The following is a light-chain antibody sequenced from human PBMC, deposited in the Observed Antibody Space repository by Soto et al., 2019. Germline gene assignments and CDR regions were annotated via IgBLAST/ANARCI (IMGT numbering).Light chain of an antibody. J-gene: IGKJ1*01. CDR2: AAS. V-gene: IGKV1-39*01. CDR1: QSISSY. CDR3: QQSYSTIWT. Sequence: DIQMTQSPSSLSASVGDRVTITCRASQSISSYLNWYQQKPGKAPKLLIYAASSLQSGVPSRFSGSGSGTDFTLTIRNLQPEDFATYYCQQSYSTIWTFGQGTKVEIK.